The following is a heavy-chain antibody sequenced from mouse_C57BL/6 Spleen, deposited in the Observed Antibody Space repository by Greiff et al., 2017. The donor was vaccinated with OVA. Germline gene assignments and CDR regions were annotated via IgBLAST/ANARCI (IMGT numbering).Heavy chain of an antibody. J-gene: IGHJ3*01. CDR2: IYPGDGDT. CDR3: AVDWLAY. Sequence: VQLQASGPELVKPGASVKISCKASGYAFSSSWMNWVKQRPGKGLEWIGRIYPGDGDTNYNGKFKGKATLTADKSSSTAYMQLSSLTSEDSAVYFCAVDWLAYWGQGTLVTVSA. D-gene: IGHD1-1*02. CDR1: GYAFSSSW. V-gene: IGHV1-82*01.